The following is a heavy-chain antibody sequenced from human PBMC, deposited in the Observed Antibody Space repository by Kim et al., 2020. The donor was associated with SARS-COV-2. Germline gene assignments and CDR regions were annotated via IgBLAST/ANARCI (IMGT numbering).Heavy chain of an antibody. CDR2: IYSGGST. V-gene: IGHV3-53*01. D-gene: IGHD4-17*01. CDR3: ARDGWGDYGGNFGY. CDR1: GFTVSSNY. J-gene: IGHJ4*02. Sequence: GGSLRLSCAASGFTVSSNYMSWVRQAPGKGLEWVSVIYSGGSTYYADSVKGRFTISRDNSKNTLYLQMNSLRAEDTAVYYCARDGWGDYGGNFGYWGQGTLVTVSS.